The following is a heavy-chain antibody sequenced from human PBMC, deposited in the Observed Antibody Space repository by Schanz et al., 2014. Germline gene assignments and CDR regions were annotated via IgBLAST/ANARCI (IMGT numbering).Heavy chain of an antibody. D-gene: IGHD2-2*02. J-gene: IGHJ6*03. CDR3: AGTYCSSTSCYTGYYYMDV. V-gene: IGHV1-69*04. CDR1: GYTFISYG. CDR2: IIPILGIA. Sequence: QVQLVQSGDEVKKPGASVKVSCKASGYTFISYGISWVRQAPGQGLEWMGRIIPILGIANYAQNFQGRVTITADKSTSTAYMELTSLRSEDTAVYYCAGTYCSSTSCYTGYYYMDVWGKGTTVTVSS.